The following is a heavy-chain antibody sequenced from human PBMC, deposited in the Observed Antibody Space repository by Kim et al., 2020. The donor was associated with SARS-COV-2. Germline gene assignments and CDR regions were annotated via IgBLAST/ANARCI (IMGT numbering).Heavy chain of an antibody. D-gene: IGHD2-2*01. Sequence: GGSLRLSCAASGFTFGDYAMHWVRQAPGKGLEWVSGISWNSGSIGYADSVKGRFTISRDNAKNSLYLQMNSLRAEDTALYYCATYCSSTSCLNLGDYWGQGTLGPVPS. V-gene: IGHV3-9*01. CDR1: GFTFGDYA. J-gene: IGHJ4*02. CDR2: ISWNSGSI. CDR3: ATYCSSTSCLNLGDY.